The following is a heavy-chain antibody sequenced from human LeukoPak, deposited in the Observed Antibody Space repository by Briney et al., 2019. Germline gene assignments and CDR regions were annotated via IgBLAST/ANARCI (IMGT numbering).Heavy chain of an antibody. CDR3: ATGPIDMTVDYLHY. CDR2: ISAYNGNT. CDR1: GYTFTSYV. Sequence: GASVKVSCKASGYTFTSYVISWVRQAPGQGLEWMGWISAYNGNTNYAQKLQGRVTMTEDTSADTAYMELYSLRSEDTAVYYCATGPIDMTVDYLHYWGQGTLVTVSS. V-gene: IGHV1-18*01. J-gene: IGHJ4*02. D-gene: IGHD1-1*01.